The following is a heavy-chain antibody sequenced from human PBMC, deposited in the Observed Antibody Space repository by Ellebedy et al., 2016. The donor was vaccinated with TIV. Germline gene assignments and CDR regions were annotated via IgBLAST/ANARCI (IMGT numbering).Heavy chain of an antibody. J-gene: IGHJ4*02. CDR1: GFTLSTCG. CDR3: ARDRGTGSQYGWYFEP. D-gene: IGHD2-8*02. V-gene: IGHV3-33*08. CDR2: IWFDGSKQ. Sequence: GESLKISXEASGFTLSTCGMHWVRQAPGKGLEWVAIIWFDGSKQYYADSVKGRFTISRDNSKNALFLQMNSLIADDTAVYYCARDRGTGSQYGWYFEPWGQGTSVTVSS.